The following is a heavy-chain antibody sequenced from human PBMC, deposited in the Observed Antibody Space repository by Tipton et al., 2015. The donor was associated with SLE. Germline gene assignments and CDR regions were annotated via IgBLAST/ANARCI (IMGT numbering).Heavy chain of an antibody. CDR2: IYYSGST. CDR1: GGSTSSYY. V-gene: IGHV4-59*01. D-gene: IGHD3-16*01. CDR3: ATGAGIMHF. Sequence: TLSLTCTVSGGSTSSYYWSWIRQPPGKGLDWIGYIYYSGSTSYNPSLKSRVTMSVDTSKNQLSLKLSSVTDADTAVYYCATGAGIMHFWGQGTLVTVSS. J-gene: IGHJ4*02.